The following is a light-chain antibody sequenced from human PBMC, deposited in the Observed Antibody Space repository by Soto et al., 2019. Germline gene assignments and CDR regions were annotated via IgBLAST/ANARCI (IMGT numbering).Light chain of an antibody. Sequence: EIVMTQSPATLSVSPGERATLSCRASQSISSELAWYQQKPGQPPRLLIYGASTRATGDPARFTGSGAGSDFTLSIRGLQSEDFAVYSCQQGHNWPLTFGQGTRLEI. CDR2: GAS. CDR3: QQGHNWPLT. J-gene: IGKJ2*01. V-gene: IGKV3-15*01. CDR1: QSISSE.